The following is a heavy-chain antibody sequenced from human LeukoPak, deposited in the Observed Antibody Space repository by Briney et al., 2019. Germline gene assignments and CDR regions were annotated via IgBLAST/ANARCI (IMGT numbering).Heavy chain of an antibody. Sequence: SETLSLTFTVSGGSISSYYWSWIRQPPGKGLEWIGYIYYSGSTNYNPPLKSRVTISVDTSKNQFSLKLSSVSAADTALYYCARVGRYFDWLSIRYYYYGMDVWGQGTTVTVYS. V-gene: IGHV4-59*01. J-gene: IGHJ6*02. CDR2: IYYSGST. CDR3: ARVGRYFDWLSIRYYYYGMDV. D-gene: IGHD3-9*01. CDR1: GGSISSYY.